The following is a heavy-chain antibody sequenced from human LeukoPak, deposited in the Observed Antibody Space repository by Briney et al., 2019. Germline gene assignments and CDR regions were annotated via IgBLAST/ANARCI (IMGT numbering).Heavy chain of an antibody. CDR2: INPNSGGT. CDR1: GYTFTGYY. D-gene: IGHD3-3*01. J-gene: IGHJ4*02. V-gene: IGHV1-2*02. CDR3: ARVKEDFWSGYYIDY. Sequence: ASVKVSCKASGYTFTGYYMHWVRQAPGQGLEWMGWINPNSGGTNYAQKFQGRVTMTRDTSISTAYMELSRLRSDDTAVYYCARVKEDFWSGYYIDYWGQGTLVTVSS.